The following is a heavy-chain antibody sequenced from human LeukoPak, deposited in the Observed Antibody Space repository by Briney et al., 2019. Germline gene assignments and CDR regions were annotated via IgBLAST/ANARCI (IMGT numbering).Heavy chain of an antibody. D-gene: IGHD5-12*01. CDR1: GGSSSSSSYY. J-gene: IGHJ4*02. CDR2: IYYSGST. Sequence: SETLSLTCTVSGGSSSSSSYYWGWIRQPPGKGLEWIGSIYYSGSTYYNPSLKSRVTISVDTSKNQFSLKLSSVTAADTAVYYCARSFIVATTFTHWGQGTLVTVSS. V-gene: IGHV4-39*01. CDR3: ARSFIVATTFTH.